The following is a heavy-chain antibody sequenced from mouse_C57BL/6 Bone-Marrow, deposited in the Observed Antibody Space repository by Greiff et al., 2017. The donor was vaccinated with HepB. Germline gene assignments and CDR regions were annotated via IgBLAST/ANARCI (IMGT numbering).Heavy chain of an antibody. V-gene: IGHV1-26*01. Sequence: VQLQQSGPELVKPGASVKISCKASGYTFTDYYMNWVKQSHGKSLEWIGDINPNNGGTSYNQKFKGKATLTVDKSSSTAYMELRSLTSEDSAVYYCASAIYDGYYGFAYWGQGTLVTVSA. D-gene: IGHD2-3*01. CDR1: GYTFTDYY. J-gene: IGHJ3*01. CDR3: ASAIYDGYYGFAY. CDR2: INPNNGGT.